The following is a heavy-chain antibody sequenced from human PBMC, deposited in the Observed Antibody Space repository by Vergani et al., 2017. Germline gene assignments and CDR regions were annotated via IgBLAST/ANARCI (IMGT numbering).Heavy chain of an antibody. V-gene: IGHV1-2*02. D-gene: IGHD6-13*01. CDR2: INPNSGGT. Sequence: QVQLVQSGPEVKKPGASVKVSCKASGYTFTGYYMHWVRQAPGQGLEWMGWINPNSGGTNYAQKFQGRVTMTRDTSISTAYMELSRLRSDDTAVYYCARLYSSSLIAVGTYFDYWGQGTLVTVSS. J-gene: IGHJ4*02. CDR3: ARLYSSSLIAVGTYFDY. CDR1: GYTFTGYY.